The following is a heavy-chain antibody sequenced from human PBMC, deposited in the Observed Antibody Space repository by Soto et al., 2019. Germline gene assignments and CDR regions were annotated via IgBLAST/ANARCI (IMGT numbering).Heavy chain of an antibody. J-gene: IGHJ3*02. CDR3: ARGYYDSSGSFDAFDI. V-gene: IGHV3-7*04. D-gene: IGHD3-22*01. CDR2: IKQDGSEK. CDR1: GFTFSSYW. Sequence: GGSLRLSCAASGFTFSSYWMSWVRQAPGKGLEWVANIKQDGSEKYYVDSVKGRFTISRDNAKNSLYLQMNSLRAEDTAVYSCARGYYDSSGSFDAFDIWGQGTMVTVSS.